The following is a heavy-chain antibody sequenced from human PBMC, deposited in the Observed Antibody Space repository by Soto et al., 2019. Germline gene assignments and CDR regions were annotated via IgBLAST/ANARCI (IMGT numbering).Heavy chain of an antibody. CDR2: INHSEST. Sequence: SETLSLTCGVNGGSFSGYYWSWIRQPPGKGLEWIGGINHSESTDYNPSLKSRVTISLDTSKNQFSLKVTSVTAADAAVYYCARGRQGSRLTMVRGGIRSGYGLDVWGQGTTVTVSS. CDR1: GGSFSGYY. CDR3: ARGRQGSRLTMVRGGIRSGYGLDV. D-gene: IGHD3-10*01. J-gene: IGHJ6*02. V-gene: IGHV4-34*01.